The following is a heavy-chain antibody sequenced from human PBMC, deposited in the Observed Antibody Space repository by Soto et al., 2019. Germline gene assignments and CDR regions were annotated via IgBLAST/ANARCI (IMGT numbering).Heavy chain of an antibody. CDR3: ARDLDYYGSGSHYYYGMGV. D-gene: IGHD3-10*01. CDR1: GGTFSRYA. V-gene: IGHV1-69*01. CDR2: IVPIYGTR. Sequence: QVQLVQSGAEVKKPGSSVTVSCKASGGTFSRYAFSWVRQAPGQGLEWMGGIVPIYGTRGFAQKFQGRLTITADEPTRTAYMELSSLRSEDTAVYYCARDLDYYGSGSHYYYGMGVWGQGTTVTVSS. J-gene: IGHJ6*02.